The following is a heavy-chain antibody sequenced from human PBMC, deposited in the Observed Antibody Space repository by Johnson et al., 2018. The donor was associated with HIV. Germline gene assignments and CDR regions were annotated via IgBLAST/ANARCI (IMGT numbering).Heavy chain of an antibody. CDR1: GFTLSDYY. CDR3: AKVGIAAAGDDAFDI. Sequence: QVQLVESGGGLVKPGGSLRLSCAASGFTLSDYYMSWIRQAPGKGLEWVSYISSSGSTIYYADSVKGRFTISRDNSKNTLYLQMNSLRAEDTAVYYCAKVGIAAAGDDAFDIWGQGTKVTVSA. D-gene: IGHD6-13*01. V-gene: IGHV3-11*04. J-gene: IGHJ3*02. CDR2: ISSSGSTI.